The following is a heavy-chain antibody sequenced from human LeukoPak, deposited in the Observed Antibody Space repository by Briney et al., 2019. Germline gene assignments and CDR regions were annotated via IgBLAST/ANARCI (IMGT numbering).Heavy chain of an antibody. J-gene: IGHJ1*01. CDR3: ARVSAAGTSVMNFQH. Sequence: GGSLRLSCAASGFPFSNFWMSWVRQAPGKGLEWVANIKQDGSEKYSVDAVKGRFTISRDNAKNSLYLQMNSLRAEDTAVYYCARVSAAGTSVMNFQHWGQGTLVTVSS. D-gene: IGHD6-13*01. CDR1: GFPFSNFW. V-gene: IGHV3-7*01. CDR2: IKQDGSEK.